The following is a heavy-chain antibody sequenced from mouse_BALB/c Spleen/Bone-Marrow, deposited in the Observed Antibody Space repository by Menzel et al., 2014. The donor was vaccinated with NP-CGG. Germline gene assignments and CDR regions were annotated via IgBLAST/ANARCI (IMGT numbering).Heavy chain of an antibody. CDR2: IFPGTVTP. Sequence: VKLQESGAELVKPGASVKLSCKTSGYTFTSYWIHWVKQRPGQGLGWIGEIFPGTVTPYYNEKFKGKATLTIDTSSSTASMQLSSLTSEDSAVYFCARRGYGYLDYWGQGTTLTVSS. CDR3: ARRGYGYLDY. D-gene: IGHD2-10*02. CDR1: GYTFTSYW. J-gene: IGHJ2*01. V-gene: IGHV1S132*01.